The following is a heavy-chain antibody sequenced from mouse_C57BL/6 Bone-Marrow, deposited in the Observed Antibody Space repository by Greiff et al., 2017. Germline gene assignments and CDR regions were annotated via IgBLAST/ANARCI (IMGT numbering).Heavy chain of an antibody. J-gene: IGHJ3*01. CDR1: GYTFTSYG. CDR2: IYPRSGNT. V-gene: IGHV1-81*01. D-gene: IGHD3-2*02. Sequence: VKLQESGAELARPGASVKLSCKASGYTFTSYGISWVKQRTGQGLEWIGEIYPRSGNTYYNEKFKGKATLTAEKSSSTAYMELRGLTSEDSAVVFCTMVGQLRLQGWFAYWGKGTLFTVSA. CDR3: TMVGQLRLQGWFAY.